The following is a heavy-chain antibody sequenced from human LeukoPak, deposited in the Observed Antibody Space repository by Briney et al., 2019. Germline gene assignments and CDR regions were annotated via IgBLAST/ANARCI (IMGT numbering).Heavy chain of an antibody. CDR1: GFTFSTSA. D-gene: IGHD2-2*01. V-gene: IGHV1-58*01. CDR2: IIVGSGTT. CDR3: ARGRRGSCSSTSCLYNWFDP. J-gene: IGHJ5*02. Sequence: SVKVSCKASGFTFSTSAVQWVRQARGQRLEWIGWIIVGSGTTNYAQSLQGRLTITRDMSTSTAYMELRSLRSEDTAVYYCARGRRGSCSSTSCLYNWFDPWGQGTLVTVSS.